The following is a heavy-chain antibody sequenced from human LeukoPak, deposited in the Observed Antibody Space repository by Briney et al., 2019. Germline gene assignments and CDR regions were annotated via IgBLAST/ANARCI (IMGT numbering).Heavy chain of an antibody. J-gene: IGHJ4*02. D-gene: IGHD6-13*01. CDR2: ISSSSTYM. V-gene: IGHV3-21*01. CDR1: GFTFSSYG. CDR3: ARERGAGLSSSWVDY. Sequence: GGSLRLSCAASGFTFSSYGMHWVRQAPGKGLEWVSSISSSSTYMYYADSVKGRFTISRDNANNSLYLQMNSLRVEDTAVYYCARERGAGLSSSWVDYWGQGTLVTVSS.